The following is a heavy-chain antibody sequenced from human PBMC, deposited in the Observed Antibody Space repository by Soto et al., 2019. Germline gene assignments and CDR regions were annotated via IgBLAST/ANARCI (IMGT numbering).Heavy chain of an antibody. CDR1: GGTFSSHA. Sequence: QVQLVQSGAEVKKPGSSVKVSCKASGGTFSSHAISWVRQAPGQGLEWMGGLIPIFGTANYAQKFQGRVTITADESTNTAYMDLSGLRSEDTAVYYCASPDAYKGYYNGMDVWGQGTTVTVSS. CDR2: LIPIFGTA. V-gene: IGHV1-69*12. J-gene: IGHJ6*02. CDR3: ASPDAYKGYYNGMDV. D-gene: IGHD1-1*01.